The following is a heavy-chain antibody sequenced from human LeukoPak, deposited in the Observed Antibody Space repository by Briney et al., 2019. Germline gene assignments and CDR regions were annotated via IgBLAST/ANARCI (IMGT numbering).Heavy chain of an antibody. Sequence: GGSLRLSCAASGFTFSSYEMNWVRQAPGKGLEWVSYISSSGSTIYYADSVKGRFTISRDNAKNSLYLQMNSLRAEDTAVYYCAKDLLEQQLVVAFDIWGQGTMVTVSS. V-gene: IGHV3-48*03. CDR1: GFTFSSYE. J-gene: IGHJ3*02. D-gene: IGHD6-13*01. CDR3: AKDLLEQQLVVAFDI. CDR2: ISSSGSTI.